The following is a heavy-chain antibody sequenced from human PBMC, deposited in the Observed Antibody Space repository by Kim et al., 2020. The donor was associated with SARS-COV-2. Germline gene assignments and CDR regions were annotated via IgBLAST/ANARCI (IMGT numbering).Heavy chain of an antibody. V-gene: IGHV4-59*01. Sequence: TNYHPSLKSRVTISVDTSKNQFSLKLSSVTAADTAVYYCARDRGSGFEFDYWGQGTLVTVSS. D-gene: IGHD6-19*01. J-gene: IGHJ4*02. CDR2: T. CDR3: ARDRGSGFEFDY.